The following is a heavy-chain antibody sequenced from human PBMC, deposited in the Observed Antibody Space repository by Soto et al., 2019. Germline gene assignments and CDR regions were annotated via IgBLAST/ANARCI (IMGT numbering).Heavy chain of an antibody. V-gene: IGHV3-33*01. Sequence: QVQLVESGGGVVQPGRSLRLSCAASGFTFSSYGMHWVRQAPGKGLEWVAVIWYDGSNKYYADSVKGRFTISRDNSKNTLYRQMNSLRAEDTAVYYFARGDSPRLWFGELLSYYYYYYMDVWGKGTTVTVSS. D-gene: IGHD3-10*01. CDR2: IWYDGSNK. CDR3: ARGDSPRLWFGELLSYYYYYYMDV. CDR1: GFTFSSYG. J-gene: IGHJ6*03.